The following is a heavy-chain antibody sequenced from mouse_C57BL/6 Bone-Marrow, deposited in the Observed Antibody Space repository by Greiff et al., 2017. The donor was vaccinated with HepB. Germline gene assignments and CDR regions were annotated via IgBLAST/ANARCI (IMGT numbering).Heavy chain of an antibody. CDR1: GFTFSSYA. D-gene: IGHD1-1*01. CDR2: ISSGGDYI. CDR3: TREGVTTVVARYWYFDV. V-gene: IGHV5-9-1*02. J-gene: IGHJ1*03. Sequence: EVQVVESGEGLVKPGGSLKLSCAASGFTFSSYAMSWVRQTPEKRLEWVAYISSGGDYIYYADTVKGRFTISRDNARNTLYLQMSSLKSEDTAMYYCTREGVTTVVARYWYFDVWGTGTTVTVSS.